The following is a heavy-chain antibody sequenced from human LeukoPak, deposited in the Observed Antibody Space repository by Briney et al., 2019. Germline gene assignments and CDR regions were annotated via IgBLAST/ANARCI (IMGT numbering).Heavy chain of an antibody. Sequence: PSETLSLTCAVSGGSISSSGYSWSWIRQPPGKGLEWIGYIYHSGSTYYNPSLKRRVTISVDRSKNQFSLKLSSGTAADTAVYYCARDVNYGAFDIWGQGTMVTVSS. CDR1: GGSISSSGYS. D-gene: IGHD4-11*01. CDR2: IYHSGST. V-gene: IGHV4-30-2*01. CDR3: ARDVNYGAFDI. J-gene: IGHJ3*02.